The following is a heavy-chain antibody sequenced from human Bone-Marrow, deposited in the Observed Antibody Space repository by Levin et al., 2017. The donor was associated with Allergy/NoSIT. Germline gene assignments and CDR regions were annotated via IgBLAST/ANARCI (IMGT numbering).Heavy chain of an antibody. V-gene: IGHV3-23*01. CDR1: GFTFSSSA. CDR2: ISKGGGDT. D-gene: IGHD3-16*01. Sequence: GGSLRLSCAASGFTFSSSAMTWVRQGPGKGLEWVSTISKGGGDTYYPDSVKGRFTVSRDNSNNMLYLQMSNLRAEDTALYYCVKYVRGPSYFFDHWGQGILVTVSS. J-gene: IGHJ4*02. CDR3: VKYVRGPSYFFDH.